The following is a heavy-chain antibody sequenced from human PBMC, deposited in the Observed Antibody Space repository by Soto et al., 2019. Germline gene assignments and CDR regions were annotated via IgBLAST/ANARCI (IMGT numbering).Heavy chain of an antibody. V-gene: IGHV4-39*01. D-gene: IGHD3-22*01. CDR2: IYYSGST. CDR1: GGSISSSSYY. Sequence: PSETLSLTCTVSGGSISSSSYYWGWIRQPPGKGLEWIGSIYYSGSTYYNPSLKSRVTISVDTSKNQFSLKLGSVTAADTAVYYCARLRYYYDSSGYYQFDYWGQGTLVTVSS. CDR3: ARLRYYYDSSGYYQFDY. J-gene: IGHJ4*02.